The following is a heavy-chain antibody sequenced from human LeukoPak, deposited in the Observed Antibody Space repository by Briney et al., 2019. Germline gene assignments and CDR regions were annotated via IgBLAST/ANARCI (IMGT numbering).Heavy chain of an antibody. CDR1: GFTFSTYG. CDR2: VSSTGSGT. D-gene: IGHD3-10*01. V-gene: IGHV3-23*01. J-gene: IGHJ5*02. CDR3: AKDGPLLWFGPTDA. Sequence: GGSLRPSCVASGFTFSTYGMSWVRQAPGKGLEWVAAVSSTGSGTYYPDSLKGRFIISRDNSQNTVFLQMNSLRPEDTAFYFCAKDGPLLWFGPTDAWGQGILVTVSS.